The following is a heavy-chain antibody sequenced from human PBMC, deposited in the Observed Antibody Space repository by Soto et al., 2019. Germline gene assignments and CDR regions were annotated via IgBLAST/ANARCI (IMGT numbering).Heavy chain of an antibody. J-gene: IGHJ3*01. CDR3: ATLPCIVVNDLCYNVFDL. CDR2: ISGDGDGT. D-gene: IGHD2-8*01. V-gene: IGHV3-23*01. Sequence: EVQLLESGGGLTQPGGSLRLSCSASGITLSNYAMSWVRQAPGKGLDWVSAISGDGDGTYYADSVQGRFTISRDNSKNTLSLQMNSLRAEDTAVYFCATLPCIVVNDLCYNVFDLWGKGTMVTVSS. CDR1: GITLSNYA.